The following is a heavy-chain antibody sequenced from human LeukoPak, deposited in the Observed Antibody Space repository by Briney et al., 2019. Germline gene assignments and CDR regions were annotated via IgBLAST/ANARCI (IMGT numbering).Heavy chain of an antibody. CDR3: ARDPYSSGWYGNENYYWFDP. D-gene: IGHD6-19*01. Sequence: GGSLRLSCAASGFTLSGYWMSWVRQAPGKGLEWVANIKQDGSEKYYVDSVKGRFTISRDNAKNSLYLQMNSLRAEDTAVYYCARDPYSSGWYGNENYYWFDPWGQGTLVTVSS. CDR1: GFTLSGYW. V-gene: IGHV3-7*01. J-gene: IGHJ5*02. CDR2: IKQDGSEK.